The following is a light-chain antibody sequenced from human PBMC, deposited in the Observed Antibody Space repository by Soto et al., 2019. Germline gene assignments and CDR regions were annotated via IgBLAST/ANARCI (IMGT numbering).Light chain of an antibody. J-gene: IGKJ4*01. V-gene: IGKV4-1*01. Sequence: DIVMTQFPDSLAVSLGERATINCKSSQSVLYTSNNKNYLAWYQQKPGQPPKLLIYWASIRESGVPDRFTGSGSGTDFTLTINGLQAEDVAIYYCQQCYSVPLTFGGGNKVEVK. CDR1: QSVLYTSNNKNY. CDR3: QQCYSVPLT. CDR2: WAS.